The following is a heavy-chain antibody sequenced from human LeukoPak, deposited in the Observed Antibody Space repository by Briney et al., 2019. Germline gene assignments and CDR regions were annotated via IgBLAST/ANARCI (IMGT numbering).Heavy chain of an antibody. Sequence: PGGSLRLSCAASGFTFSSYWMSWVRQAPGKGLEWVANIKQDGSEKYYVDSVKGRFTISRDNAKNSLYLQMNSLRAEDTAVYYCARGGENYDFWNGYYWDYFDYWGQGTLVTVSS. D-gene: IGHD3-3*01. CDR1: GFTFSSYW. CDR2: IKQDGSEK. V-gene: IGHV3-7*01. CDR3: ARGGENYDFWNGYYWDYFDY. J-gene: IGHJ4*02.